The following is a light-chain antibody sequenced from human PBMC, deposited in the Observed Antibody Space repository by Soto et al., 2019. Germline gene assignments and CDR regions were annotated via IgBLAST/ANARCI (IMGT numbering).Light chain of an antibody. Sequence: QSALTQPPSASGSPGQSVAIYCTGTSSDVGGNNYVSWYQQHPGKAPKLMVYEVTKRPSGVPDRFSGSKSGNTASLTVSGLQAEDEADYYCSSYAGSNNVIFGGGTKLTVL. CDR1: SSDVGGNNY. J-gene: IGLJ2*01. CDR2: EVT. V-gene: IGLV2-8*01. CDR3: SSYAGSNNVI.